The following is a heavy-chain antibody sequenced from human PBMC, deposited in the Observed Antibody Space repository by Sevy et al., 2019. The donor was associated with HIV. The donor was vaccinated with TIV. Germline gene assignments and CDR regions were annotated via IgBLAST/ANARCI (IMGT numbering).Heavy chain of an antibody. Sequence: GGSLRLSCVASEFIFNDAWMHWVRQAPGKGLEWVGRIKSNIDGAAIDYAAPVKGRFTISRDDSKNTVLLQMNSLKSEDTAVYYCTTRGGDCSGIGCQISWGQGTQVTVSS. CDR3: TTRGGDCSGIGCQIS. J-gene: IGHJ5*02. V-gene: IGHV3-15*01. CDR2: IKSNIDGAAI. CDR1: EFIFNDAW. D-gene: IGHD2-21*01.